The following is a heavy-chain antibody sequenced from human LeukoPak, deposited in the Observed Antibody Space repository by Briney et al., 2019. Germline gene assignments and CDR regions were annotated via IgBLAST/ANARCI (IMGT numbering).Heavy chain of an antibody. V-gene: IGHV3-48*04. CDR2: ISSSSSTI. CDR1: GFTFSSYS. Sequence: PGGSLRLSCAASGFTFSSYSMNWVRQAPGKGLEWVSYISSSSSTIYYADSVKGRFTISRDNAKNSLYLQMNSLRSDDTAVYYCARDPRKTEGYSSSSLAGDAFDIWGQGTMVTVSS. D-gene: IGHD6-6*01. CDR3: ARDPRKTEGYSSSSLAGDAFDI. J-gene: IGHJ3*02.